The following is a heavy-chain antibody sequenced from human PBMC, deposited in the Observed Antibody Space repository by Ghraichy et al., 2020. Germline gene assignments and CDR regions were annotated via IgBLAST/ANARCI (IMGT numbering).Heavy chain of an antibody. CDR3: ARDGSGGYCSGGSSHDRAFDI. V-gene: IGHV4-59*01. CDR1: GGSISSYY. D-gene: IGHD2-15*01. J-gene: IGHJ3*02. CDR2: IYYSGST. Sequence: SETLSLTCTVSGGSISSYYWSWIRQPPGKGLEWIGYIYYSGSTNYNPSLKSRVTISVDTSKNQFSLKLSSVTAADTAVYYCARDGSGGYCSGGSSHDRAFDIWGQGTMVTVSS.